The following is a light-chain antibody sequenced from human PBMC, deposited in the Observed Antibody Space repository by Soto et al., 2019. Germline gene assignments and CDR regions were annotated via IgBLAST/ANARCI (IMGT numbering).Light chain of an antibody. V-gene: IGKV3-20*01. CDR2: GAS. CDR1: QSITSNY. CDR3: QQYGSSPIT. J-gene: IGKJ5*01. Sequence: EIVLTQSPGTLSLSPGERATLSCRASQSITSNYLAWYQQKPGQAPSLLIYGASSRAAGFPDRFSGSGSETDFTLTISRLEPEDFAVYYCQQYGSSPITFGQGTRLENK.